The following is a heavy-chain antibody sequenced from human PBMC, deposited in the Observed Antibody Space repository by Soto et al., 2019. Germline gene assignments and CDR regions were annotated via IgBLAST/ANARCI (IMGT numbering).Heavy chain of an antibody. Sequence: QVQLVQSGAEVKKPGSSVKVSCKASGNSFSSYSISWVRQAPGQGLEWMGGIVPLFGTTIYAQNLQGRVTITADESTSTAYMELSSLKSEDTAIYYCERDPQGWDGYFDYWGQGPLVTVSS. CDR2: IVPLFGTT. V-gene: IGHV1-69*01. CDR1: GNSFSSYS. CDR3: ERDPQGWDGYFDY. D-gene: IGHD1-26*01. J-gene: IGHJ4*02.